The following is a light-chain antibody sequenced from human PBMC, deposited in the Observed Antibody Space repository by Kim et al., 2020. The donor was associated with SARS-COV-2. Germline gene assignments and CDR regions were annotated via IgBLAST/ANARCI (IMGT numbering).Light chain of an antibody. V-gene: IGKV3-15*01. Sequence: EIVMTQSPATLSVSPGERATLSCRASQSVSSNLAWYQQKPGQAPRLLIYGASTRATGIPGRFSGSGSGTEFTLTISSVQSEDFAVYYCQQYSHWPLTFGGGTKVDIK. CDR2: GAS. CDR3: QQYSHWPLT. CDR1: QSVSSN. J-gene: IGKJ4*01.